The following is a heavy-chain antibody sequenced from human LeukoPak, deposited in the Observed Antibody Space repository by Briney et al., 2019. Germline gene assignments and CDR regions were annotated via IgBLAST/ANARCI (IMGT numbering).Heavy chain of an antibody. CDR1: GGSISSGSYY. D-gene: IGHD3-3*01. Sequence: PSETLSLTCTVSGGSISSGSYYWSWIRQHPGKGLEWIGYIYYSGSTYYNPSLKSRVTISVDTSKNQFSLKLSSVTAADTAVYYCARDSRGRVYDFWSGYPGGGRGYYYGMDVWGQGTTVTVSS. CDR3: ARDSRGRVYDFWSGYPGGGRGYYYGMDV. V-gene: IGHV4-31*03. CDR2: IYYSGST. J-gene: IGHJ6*02.